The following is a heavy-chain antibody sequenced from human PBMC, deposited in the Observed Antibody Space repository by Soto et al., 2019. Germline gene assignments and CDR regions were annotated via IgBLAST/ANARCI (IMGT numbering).Heavy chain of an antibody. CDR3: ARRRAVAGTLGEDY. J-gene: IGHJ4*02. CDR2: IYYSGST. CDR1: GCSLSSSSYY. Sequence: SETLSLTCTVSGCSLSSSSYYWGWIRQPPGKGLEWIGSIYYSGSTYYNPSLKSRVTISVDTSKNQFSLKLSSVTAADTAVYYCARRRAVAGTLGEDYWGQGTLVTVSS. V-gene: IGHV4-39*01. D-gene: IGHD6-19*01.